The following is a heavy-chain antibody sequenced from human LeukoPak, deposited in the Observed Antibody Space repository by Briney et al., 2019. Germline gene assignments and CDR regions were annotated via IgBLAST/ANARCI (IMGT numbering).Heavy chain of an antibody. CDR3: AKGVVAATNAAYYGMDV. CDR2: ISYDESDK. Sequence: PGGSLRLSCAASGFTFSNYGMHWVRQAPGKGLEWVAVISYDESDKYYADSVKGRFTISRDNSKNTLYLQMNSLRPEDTAVYYCAKGVVAATNAAYYGMDVWGQGTPVTVSS. J-gene: IGHJ6*02. CDR1: GFTFSNYG. D-gene: IGHD2-15*01. V-gene: IGHV3-30*18.